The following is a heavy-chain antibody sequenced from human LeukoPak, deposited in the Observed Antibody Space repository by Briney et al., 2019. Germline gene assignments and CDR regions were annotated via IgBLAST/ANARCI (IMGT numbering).Heavy chain of an antibody. J-gene: IGHJ1*01. Sequence: PGGSLRLSCAASGFTFSSYGMSWVRQAPGKGLEWVPAISGSGGSTYYADSVKGRFTISRDNSKNTLYLQMNSLRAEDTAVYYCAKNGDYYDSSGLPRAEYFQHWGQGTLVTVSS. CDR2: ISGSGGST. CDR3: AKNGDYYDSSGLPRAEYFQH. D-gene: IGHD3-22*01. V-gene: IGHV3-23*01. CDR1: GFTFSSYG.